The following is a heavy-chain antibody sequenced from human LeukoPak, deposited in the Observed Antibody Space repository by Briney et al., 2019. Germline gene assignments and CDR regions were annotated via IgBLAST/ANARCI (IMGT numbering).Heavy chain of an antibody. CDR2: IRYDGSNK. J-gene: IGHJ4*02. CDR1: GFTFSSYG. Sequence: PGGPLRLSCAASGFTFSSYGMHWVRQAPGKGLEWVAFIRYDGSNKYYADSVKGRFTISRDNSKNTLYLQMNSLRAEDTAVYYCASMDIVATIGGYWGQGTLVTVSS. D-gene: IGHD5-12*01. V-gene: IGHV3-30*02. CDR3: ASMDIVATIGGY.